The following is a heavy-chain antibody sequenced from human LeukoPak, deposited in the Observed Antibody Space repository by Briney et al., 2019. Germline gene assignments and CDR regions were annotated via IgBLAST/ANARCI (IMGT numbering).Heavy chain of an antibody. CDR3: ARWGYTSGWYYYDY. CDR1: EFTFSNYW. V-gene: IGHV3-7*03. J-gene: IGHJ4*02. CDR2: IKQDGSEK. D-gene: IGHD6-19*01. Sequence: GGSLRLSCAASEFTFSNYWMSWVRQAPGKGLEWVANIKQDGSEKYYVDSVKGRFTISRDNAKNSLYLQMNSLRAEDTAIYYCARWGYTSGWYYYDYWGQGILVTVSS.